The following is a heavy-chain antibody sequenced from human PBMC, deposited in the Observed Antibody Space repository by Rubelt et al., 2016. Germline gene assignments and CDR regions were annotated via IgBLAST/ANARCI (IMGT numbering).Heavy chain of an antibody. CDR2: IYSGGST. Sequence: EVQLVESGGGLVQPGGSLRLSCAASGFTVSSNYMSWVRQAPGKGLEWVSVIYSGGSTYYADSVKGRFTISRDNSKNTLYLQMNSLRAEDTAVYYCARADWNYLFDYWGQGTLVTVSS. V-gene: IGHV3-66*01. D-gene: IGHD1-7*01. CDR1: GFTVSSNY. J-gene: IGHJ4*02. CDR3: ARADWNYLFDY.